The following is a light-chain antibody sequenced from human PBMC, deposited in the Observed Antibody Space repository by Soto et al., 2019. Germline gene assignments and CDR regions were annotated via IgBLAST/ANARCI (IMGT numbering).Light chain of an antibody. Sequence: EIVLTQSPGTLSLSPGERATLSCRASQSVSSSYLAWYQQKPGQAPRLLIYGASSRATGIPDRFSGSGSGTDFNLTISRLEPEDVAVYYCQQYCSSLLFTFGPGTKVDIK. CDR3: QQYCSSLLFT. V-gene: IGKV3-20*01. J-gene: IGKJ3*01. CDR1: QSVSSSY. CDR2: GAS.